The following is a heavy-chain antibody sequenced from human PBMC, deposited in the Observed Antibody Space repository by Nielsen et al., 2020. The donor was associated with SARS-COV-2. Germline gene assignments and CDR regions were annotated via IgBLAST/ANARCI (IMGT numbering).Heavy chain of an antibody. CDR1: GGSISSGGYY. CDR3: ARASRYYYGSGSYRVFDY. V-gene: IGHV4-30-4*08. CDR2: IYYSGST. Sequence: LSLTCTVSGGSISSGGYYWSWIRQHPGKGLEWIGYIYYSGSTYYNPSLKSRVTISVDTSKNQFSLKLSSVTAADTAVYYCARASRYYYGSGSYRVFDYWGQGTLVTVSS. D-gene: IGHD3-10*01. J-gene: IGHJ4*02.